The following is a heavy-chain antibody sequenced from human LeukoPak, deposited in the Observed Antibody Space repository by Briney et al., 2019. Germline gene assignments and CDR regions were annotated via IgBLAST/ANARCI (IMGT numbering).Heavy chain of an antibody. CDR3: VREVTAVILYGMDV. CDR1: GFTFNNYW. CDR2: INGDGSST. Sequence: GGSLRLSCGASGFTFNNYWMHWVRQAPGKGLVGVSRINGDGSSTTYADSVKGRFTISRDNAKNTLYLQMNSLRAEDTAVYYCVREVTAVILYGMDVWGRGTTVTVSS. V-gene: IGHV3-74*01. J-gene: IGHJ6*02. D-gene: IGHD4-11*01.